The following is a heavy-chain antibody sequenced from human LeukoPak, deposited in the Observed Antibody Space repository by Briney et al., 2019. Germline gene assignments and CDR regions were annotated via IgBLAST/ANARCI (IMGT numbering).Heavy chain of an antibody. CDR3: ARASDTTCPFDF. V-gene: IGHV1-18*01. CDR2: ISTSKTYT. CDR1: GYAFTTFG. D-gene: IGHD1-14*01. Sequence: GASVKVSCKASGYAFTTFGITWVRQAPGQGLEWMGWISTSKTYTRYAQKVQGRAPLPTPPSTSTAYLEWTSLTSDDTAVYFWARASDTTCPFDFWGQGTKVTVS. J-gene: IGHJ4*02.